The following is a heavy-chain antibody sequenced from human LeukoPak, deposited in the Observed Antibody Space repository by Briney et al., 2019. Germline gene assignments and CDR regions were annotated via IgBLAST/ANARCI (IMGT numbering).Heavy chain of an antibody. CDR3: ARGDSIAIFGVVIIRRAYYFDY. D-gene: IGHD3-3*01. CDR2: INHSGST. V-gene: IGHV4-34*01. J-gene: IGHJ4*02. Sequence: SETLSLTCAVYGGSFSGYYWSWIRQPPGKGLEWIGEINHSGSTNYNPSLKSRVTISVDTSKNLFSLKLSSVTAADTAVYYCARGDSIAIFGVVIIRRAYYFDYWGQGTLVTVSS. CDR1: GGSFSGYY.